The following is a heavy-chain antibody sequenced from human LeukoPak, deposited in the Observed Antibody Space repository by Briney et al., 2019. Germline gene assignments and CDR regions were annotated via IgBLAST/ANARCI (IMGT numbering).Heavy chain of an antibody. V-gene: IGHV3-30*02. J-gene: IGHJ3*02. CDR2: IRYDGSNK. CDR1: GFTFSSYG. CDR3: AKVGGSFLSNAFDM. D-gene: IGHD1-26*01. Sequence: GGSLRLSCAASGFTFSSYGMHWVRQAPGKGLEWVAFIRYDGSNKYYADSVKGRFTISRDNSKNTLYLQMNSLRAEDTAVYYCAKVGGSFLSNAFDMWGQGTMVTVSS.